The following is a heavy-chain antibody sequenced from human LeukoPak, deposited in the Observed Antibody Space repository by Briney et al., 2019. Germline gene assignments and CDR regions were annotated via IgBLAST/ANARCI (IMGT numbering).Heavy chain of an antibody. Sequence: ASVKVSCKASGYTFTSYGISWVRQAPGQGLEWMGWISAYNGNTNYAQKLQGRVTMTTDTSTSTAYMELRSLRSDDTAVYYCARDRGTYYYDSSGWSDFDYWGQGTLVTVSS. J-gene: IGHJ4*02. CDR1: GYTFTSYG. CDR3: ARDRGTYYYDSSGWSDFDY. CDR2: ISAYNGNT. V-gene: IGHV1-18*01. D-gene: IGHD3-22*01.